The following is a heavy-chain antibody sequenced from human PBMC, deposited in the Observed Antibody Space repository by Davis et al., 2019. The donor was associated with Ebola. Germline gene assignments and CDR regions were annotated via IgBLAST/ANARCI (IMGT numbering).Heavy chain of an antibody. D-gene: IGHD2-15*01. V-gene: IGHV5-51*01. CDR3: ARLPLRGWSAFDI. CDR1: GYSFTSYW. J-gene: IGHJ3*02. Sequence: KVSCKGSGYSFTSYWIGWVRQMPGKGLEWMGIIYPGDSDTRYSPSFQGRVTISADKSISTAYLQWSSLKASDTAMYYCARLPLRGWSAFDIWGQGTMVTVSS. CDR2: IYPGDSDT.